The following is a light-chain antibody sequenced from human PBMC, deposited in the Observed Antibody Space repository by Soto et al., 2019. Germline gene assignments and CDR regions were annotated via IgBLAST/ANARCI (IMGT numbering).Light chain of an antibody. CDR3: SSYTTSNTRQIV. J-gene: IGLJ1*01. CDR2: DVS. Sequence: QSVLTQPASVSWSPGQSITISCTGTSSDVGGYNYVSWYQQHPGKAPKFMIYDVSNRPSGVSNRFTGSKSGYTSSLTISVLQAEDEADYYCSSYTTSNTRQIVFGTGTKVTVL. CDR1: SSDVGGYNY. V-gene: IGLV2-14*01.